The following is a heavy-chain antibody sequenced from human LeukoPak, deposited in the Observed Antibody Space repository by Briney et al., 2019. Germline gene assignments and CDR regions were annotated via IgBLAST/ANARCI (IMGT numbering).Heavy chain of an antibody. CDR3: AELGITMIGGV. Sequence: GGSLRLSCAASGFTFSSYEMNWVRQAPGKGLEWVSYISSSGSTIYYADSVKSRFTISRDNAKDSLYLQMNSLRAEDTAVYYCAELGITMIGGVWGKGTTVTISS. CDR1: GFTFSSYE. D-gene: IGHD3-10*02. V-gene: IGHV3-48*03. CDR2: ISSSGSTI. J-gene: IGHJ6*04.